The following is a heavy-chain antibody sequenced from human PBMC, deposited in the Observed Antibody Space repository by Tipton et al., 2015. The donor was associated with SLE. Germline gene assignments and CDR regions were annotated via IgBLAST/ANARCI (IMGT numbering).Heavy chain of an antibody. J-gene: IGHJ4*02. D-gene: IGHD5/OR15-5a*01. CDR1: GGSISSSSYY. V-gene: IGHV4-39*07. CDR2: VYYNGAT. CDR3: ARSVRV. Sequence: TLSLTCTVSGGSISSSSYYWGWIRQPPGKGLEYIGSVYYNGATYYNPSLKSRVSISVDTSESQFSLKLSSVTAADTALYYCARSVRVWGQGTLVTVSS.